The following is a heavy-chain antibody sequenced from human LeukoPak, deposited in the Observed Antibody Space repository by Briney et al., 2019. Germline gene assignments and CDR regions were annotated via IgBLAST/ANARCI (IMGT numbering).Heavy chain of an antibody. D-gene: IGHD2/OR15-2a*01. CDR1: GFILRNAW. J-gene: IGHJ4*02. Sequence: GGSLRLSCAAFGFILRNAWMSWVRQAPGKGLEWVGRIKSKTDGGTTDYAAPVKGRFTISRDDSKSTLYLQMNSLKTEDTAVYYCSTAWGDDYFHRDYWGQGTLVTVSS. CDR2: IKSKTDGGTT. V-gene: IGHV3-15*01. CDR3: STAWGDDYFHRDY.